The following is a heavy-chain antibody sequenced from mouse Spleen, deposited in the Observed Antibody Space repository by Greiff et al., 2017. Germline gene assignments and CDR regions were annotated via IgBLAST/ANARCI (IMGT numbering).Heavy chain of an antibody. D-gene: IGHD1-1*01. Sequence: VQLQQSGPQLVRPGASVKISCKASGYSFTSYWMHWVKQRPGQGLEWIGMIDPSDSETRLNQKFKDKATLTVDKSSSTAYMQLSSPTSEDSAVYYCAISALITTVGDAMDYWGQGTSVTVSS. CDR3: AISALITTVGDAMDY. V-gene: IGHV1-74*01. J-gene: IGHJ4*01. CDR2: IDPSDSET. CDR1: GYSFTSYW.